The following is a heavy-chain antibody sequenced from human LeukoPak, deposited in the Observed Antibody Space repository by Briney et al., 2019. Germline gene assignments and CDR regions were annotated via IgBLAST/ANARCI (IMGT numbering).Heavy chain of an antibody. J-gene: IGHJ1*01. D-gene: IGHD6-19*01. CDR3: TRNSGWYGLS. CDR2: IQYDGSNA. CDR1: RFTFSSYG. V-gene: IGHV3-30*02. Sequence: GGSLRLSCAASRFTFSSYGMHWVRQAPGKGLEWVAYIQYDGSNAQYADSVKGRFSISRDNSNNTLFLHLNSLRGEDTAVYYCTRNSGWYGLSWGQGTLVTVSS.